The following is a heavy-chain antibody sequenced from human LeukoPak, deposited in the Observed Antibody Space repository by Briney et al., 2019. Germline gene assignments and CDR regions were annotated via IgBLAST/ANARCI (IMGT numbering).Heavy chain of an antibody. CDR1: GGSFSGYY. V-gene: IGHV4-34*01. J-gene: IGHJ6*02. D-gene: IGHD6-13*01. Sequence: SETLSLTCAVYGGSFSGYYWSWIRQPPGKGLEWIGEINHSGSTNYNPSLKSRVTISVDTSKNQFSLKLSSVTAADTAVYYCARRYGSSAGPHRGISGMDVWGQGTTVTVSS. CDR3: ARRYGSSAGPHRGISGMDV. CDR2: INHSGST.